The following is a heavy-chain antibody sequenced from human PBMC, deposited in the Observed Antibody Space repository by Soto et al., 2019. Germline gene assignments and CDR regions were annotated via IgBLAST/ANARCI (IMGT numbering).Heavy chain of an antibody. D-gene: IGHD6-13*01. J-gene: IGHJ4*02. CDR2: ISYDGSNK. CDR1: GFTFSSYG. CDR3: AKVQSSSWYKILDY. V-gene: IGHV3-30*18. Sequence: QVQLVESGGGVVQPGRSLRLSCAASGFTFSSYGMHWVRQAPGKGLEWVAVISYDGSNKYYADSVKGRFTISRDNSKNTLYLQMNSLRAEDTAVYYCAKVQSSSWYKILDYWGQGTLVTVSS.